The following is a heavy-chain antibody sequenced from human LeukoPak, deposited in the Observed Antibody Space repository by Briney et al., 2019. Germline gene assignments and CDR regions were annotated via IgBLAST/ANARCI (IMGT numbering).Heavy chain of an antibody. Sequence: PGGSLRLSYAAWGFTYSSYSMNWVRQAPGKGLEGVSSISSSRSYIYYADPVKGRFTISRDNAKNSLNLQMNSLRAEDTAVYYCARDPSRGYSYLDYWGQGTLVTVPS. CDR2: ISSSRSYI. CDR1: GFTYSSYS. CDR3: ARDPSRGYSYLDY. J-gene: IGHJ4*02. D-gene: IGHD5-18*01. V-gene: IGHV3-21*01.